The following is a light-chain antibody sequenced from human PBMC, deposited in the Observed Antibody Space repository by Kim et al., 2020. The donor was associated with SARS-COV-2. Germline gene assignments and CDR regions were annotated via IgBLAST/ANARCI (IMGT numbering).Light chain of an antibody. CDR2: GAS. CDR1: QNIRGDS. V-gene: IGKV3-20*01. J-gene: IGKJ5*01. Sequence: EMVLTQSPGTVSLSPGETVTLSCRASQNIRGDSLAWYQQRPGQAPRVLIYGASSRATGMPDRFSASGSGTDFTLTISRLQPEDFAVYYCQQYVDSPFTFGRGTRLEIK. CDR3: QQYVDSPFT.